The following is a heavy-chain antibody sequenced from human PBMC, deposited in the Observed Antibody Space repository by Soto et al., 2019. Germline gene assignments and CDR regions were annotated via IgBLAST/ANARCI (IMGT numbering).Heavy chain of an antibody. CDR1: GGSVNNDKW. V-gene: IGHV4-4*02. J-gene: IGHJ5*02. CDR2: IHSSGIT. D-gene: IGHD3-9*01. CDR3: AGQWSAGYGAFDP. Sequence: QVQLQESGPGLVKPSGTLSLTCAVSGGSVNNDKWWSWVRQPPGKGLEWIGEIHSSGITNYNPSPKGWASIFVDKFKNQFSVKLTSVTAADTAVYFCAGQWSAGYGAFDPWGQGTLVTVSS.